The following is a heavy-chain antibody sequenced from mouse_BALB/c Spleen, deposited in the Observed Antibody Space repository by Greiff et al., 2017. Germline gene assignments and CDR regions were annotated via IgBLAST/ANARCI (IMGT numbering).Heavy chain of an antibody. D-gene: IGHD2-4*01. J-gene: IGHJ3*01. V-gene: IGHV1-39*01. Sequence: VQLQQTGPELVKPGASVKISRKASGYSFTDYIMLWGKQSHGKSLEWIGNINPYYGSTSHNLKFKGKATLTVDKSSSTAYMQLNSLTSEDSAVYYCAREKRYDDEAWFAYWGQGTLVTVSA. CDR2: INPYYGST. CDR3: AREKRYDDEAWFAY. CDR1: GYSFTDYI.